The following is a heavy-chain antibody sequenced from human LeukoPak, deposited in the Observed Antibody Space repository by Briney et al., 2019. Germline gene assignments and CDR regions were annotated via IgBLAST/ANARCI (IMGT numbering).Heavy chain of an antibody. Sequence: ASVKVSCKTSGYTFTGYYMHWVRQAPGQGLEWMGWINPNSGGTNYAQKFQGRVTMTRDTSISTAYMELSRLRSDDTAVYYCARGLRAYWYYGMDVWGQGTTVTVSS. CDR1: GYTFTGYY. J-gene: IGHJ6*02. CDR3: ARGLRAYWYYGMDV. CDR2: INPNSGGT. D-gene: IGHD3-16*01. V-gene: IGHV1-2*02.